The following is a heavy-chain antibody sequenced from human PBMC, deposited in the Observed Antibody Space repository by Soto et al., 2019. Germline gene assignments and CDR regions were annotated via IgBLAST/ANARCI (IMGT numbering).Heavy chain of an antibody. CDR3: ARPHSGSYQYYFDY. V-gene: IGHV3-33*01. J-gene: IGHJ4*02. Sequence: QVQLVESGGGVVQPGRSLRLSCAASGFPFSSYGLHWVRQAPGKGLEWLALIWYDGTNKFYADSVKGRFTISRDDSKNTLYLQMNSLRVEDTAIYYCARPHSGSYQYYFDYWGQGTLVTVSS. CDR1: GFPFSSYG. D-gene: IGHD1-26*01. CDR2: IWYDGTNK.